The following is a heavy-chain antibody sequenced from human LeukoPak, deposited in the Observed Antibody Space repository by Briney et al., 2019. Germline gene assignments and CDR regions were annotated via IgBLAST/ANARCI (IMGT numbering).Heavy chain of an antibody. D-gene: IGHD3-9*01. CDR2: IYYSGST. V-gene: IGHV4-38-2*01. J-gene: IGHJ4*02. CDR1: GYSISSGYS. Sequence: SETLSLTCAVSGYSISSGYSWGWIRQPPGKELEWIGSIYYSGSTYYNPSLKSRVTISMDTSKNQFFLKLGSVTAADTAVFKHATAYEILTGYDYWGQGTLVTVSS. CDR3: ATAYEILTGYDY.